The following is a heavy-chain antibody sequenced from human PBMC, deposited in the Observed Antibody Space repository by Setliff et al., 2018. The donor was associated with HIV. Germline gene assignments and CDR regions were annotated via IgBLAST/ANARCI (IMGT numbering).Heavy chain of an antibody. J-gene: IGHJ4*02. CDR1: GGSISRFY. CDR2: VYADGRT. V-gene: IGHV4-4*07. CDR3: ARDEIDGDYHGREARFAY. Sequence: PSETLSLTCTVSGGSISRFYWSWIRQSAEKGLEWIGRVYADGRTNYNPSLKSRVTMSLDTSKDQLSLRLSSVTAADTAVYYCARDEIDGDYHGREARFAYWGQGTLVTVSS. D-gene: IGHD4-17*01.